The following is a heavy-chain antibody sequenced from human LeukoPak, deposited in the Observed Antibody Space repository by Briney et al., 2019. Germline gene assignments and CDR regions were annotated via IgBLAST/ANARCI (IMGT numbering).Heavy chain of an antibody. CDR1: GYTFTNSY. CDR3: ARDPYGSGSYYSHFDY. CDR2: INPSGGST. J-gene: IGHJ4*02. Sequence: ASVKVSCKASGYTFTNSYIHWVRQAPGQGLEWMGIINPSGGSTSYPQKFQGRVTVTRDTSTSTVYMELSSLRSEDTAVYYCARDPYGSGSYYSHFDYWGQGTLVTVFS. D-gene: IGHD3-10*01. V-gene: IGHV1-46*01.